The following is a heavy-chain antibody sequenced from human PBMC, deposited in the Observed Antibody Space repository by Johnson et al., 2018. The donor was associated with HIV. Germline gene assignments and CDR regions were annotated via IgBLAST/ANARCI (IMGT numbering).Heavy chain of an antibody. CDR3: AKEGLRSSLGSGDALDI. D-gene: IGHD6-13*01. Sequence: QVQLVESGGGVVQPGRSLRLSCAASGFTFSSYGMHWVRQAPGKGLEWVAVIWYDGSSKYYADSVKGRFTITRDNSKNTLYLQMNSLTTEDTAVYYCAKEGLRSSLGSGDALDIWGQGTMVTVSS. CDR1: GFTFSSYG. CDR2: IWYDGSSK. V-gene: IGHV3-33*03. J-gene: IGHJ3*02.